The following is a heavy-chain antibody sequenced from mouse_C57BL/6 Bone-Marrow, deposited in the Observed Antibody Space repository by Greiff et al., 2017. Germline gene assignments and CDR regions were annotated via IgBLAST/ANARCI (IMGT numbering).Heavy chain of an antibody. V-gene: IGHV1-69*01. D-gene: IGHD3-3*01. Sequence: VQLQQPGAELVMPGASVKLSCKASGYTFTSYWMHWVKQRPGQGLEWIGEIDPSDSYTNYNQKFKGKSTLTVDKSSSTAYMQLSSLTSEDSAVYYCARGLGRYFDGWGTGTTVTVSS. CDR3: ARGLGRYFDG. CDR1: GYTFTSYW. CDR2: IDPSDSYT. J-gene: IGHJ1*03.